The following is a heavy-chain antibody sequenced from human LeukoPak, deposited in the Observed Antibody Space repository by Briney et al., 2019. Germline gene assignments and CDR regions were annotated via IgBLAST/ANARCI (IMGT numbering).Heavy chain of an antibody. J-gene: IGHJ6*03. CDR2: ISSSSSYV. CDR1: GFTFSSYS. CDR3: ARDGGHCSGGSCYYDYYYYYYMDV. V-gene: IGHV3-21*01. Sequence: AGSLRLSCAASGFTFSSYSMNWVRQAPGKGLEWISSISSSSSYVYYADSVKGRFTISRDNAENSLFLQMNSLRPEDTAVYYCARDGGHCSGGSCYYDYYYYYYMDVWGKGTTVTVSS. D-gene: IGHD2-15*01.